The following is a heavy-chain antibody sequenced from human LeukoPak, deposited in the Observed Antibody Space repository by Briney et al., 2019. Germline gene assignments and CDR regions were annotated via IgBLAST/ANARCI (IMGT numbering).Heavy chain of an antibody. D-gene: IGHD7-27*01. V-gene: IGHV3-7*05. CDR1: GFTSTSYW. J-gene: IGHJ5*02. CDR2: INHDGTDK. Sequence: GGSLRLSCAASGFTSTSYWMTWVRQAPGKGLHWVANINHDGTDKNYADSVKGRFTISRDNAKRSVFLQMNSLRAEDTGLYYCAREDWGPRFAPRGQGTLVTVSS. CDR3: AREDWGPRFAP.